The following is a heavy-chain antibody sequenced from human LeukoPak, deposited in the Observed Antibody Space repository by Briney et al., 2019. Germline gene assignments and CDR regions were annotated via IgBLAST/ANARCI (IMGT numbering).Heavy chain of an antibody. CDR2: IYYSGST. J-gene: IGHJ4*02. CDR3: ARVIRPFDDYGGNPALNFDY. Sequence: PSETLSLTCTVSGGSISSGSYYWSWIRQPPGKGLEWIGYIYYSGSTNYNPSLKSRVTISVDTSKNQFSLKLSSVTAADTAVYYCARVIRPFDDYGGNPALNFDYWGQGTLVTVSS. D-gene: IGHD4-23*01. CDR1: GGSISSGSYY. V-gene: IGHV4-61*01.